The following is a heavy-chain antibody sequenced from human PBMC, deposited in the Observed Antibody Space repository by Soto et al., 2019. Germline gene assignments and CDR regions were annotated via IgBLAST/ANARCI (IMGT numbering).Heavy chain of an antibody. D-gene: IGHD5-18*01. V-gene: IGHV3-9*01. J-gene: IGHJ4*02. CDR3: VRSKGGYSYGNPFDY. Sequence: EVQLEESGGALVQPGRSLRLSCAASGFTFDDYAMYWVRQVLGKGLEWVSSISWNSGNIGYADSVKGRFTTSRDNAENSLYLQMNSLRPEDTALYYCVRSKGGYSYGNPFDYWGQGTLVTVSS. CDR1: GFTFDDYA. CDR2: ISWNSGNI.